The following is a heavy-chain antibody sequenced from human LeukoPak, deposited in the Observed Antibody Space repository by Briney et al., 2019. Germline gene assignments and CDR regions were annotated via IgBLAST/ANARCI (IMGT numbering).Heavy chain of an antibody. J-gene: IGHJ4*02. CDR2: ISAYNGNT. CDR1: GYTFTSYG. CDR3: ARGGGWWGTTVVTALDY. D-gene: IGHD4-17*01. V-gene: IGHV1-18*01. Sequence: ASAKVSCTASGYTFTSYGICWVRQAPGQGLEWMGWISAYNGNTNYAQKLQGRVTMTTDTSTSTAYMELRSLRSDDTAVYYCARGGGWWGTTVVTALDYWGQGTLVTVSS.